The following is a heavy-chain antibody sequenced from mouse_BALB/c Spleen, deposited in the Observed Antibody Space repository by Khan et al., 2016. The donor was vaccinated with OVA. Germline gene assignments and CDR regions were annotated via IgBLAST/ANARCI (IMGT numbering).Heavy chain of an antibody. Sequence: QIQLVQSGPELKKPGETVKISCKASGHTFTNYRMNWVKQAPGKGLKWMGWINTYTGEPTYADDFNGRFAFSLETSANTAYLQIINLKNEDTATYFCARPPYFSYAMDNWGQGTSVTVSS. CDR2: INTYTGEP. D-gene: IGHD2-10*01. J-gene: IGHJ4*01. CDR3: ARPPYFSYAMDN. CDR1: GHTFTNYR. V-gene: IGHV9-3-1*01.